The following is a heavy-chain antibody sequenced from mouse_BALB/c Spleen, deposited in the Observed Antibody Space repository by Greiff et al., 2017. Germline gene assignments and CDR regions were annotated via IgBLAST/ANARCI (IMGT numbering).Heavy chain of an antibody. CDR3: ARDYGSSWYFDV. J-gene: IGHJ1*01. D-gene: IGHD1-1*01. CDR2: ISSGSSTI. V-gene: IGHV5-17*02. Sequence: EVKLVESGGGLVQPGGSRKLSCAASGFTFSSFGMHWVRQAPEKGLEWVAYISSGSSTIYYADTVKGRFTISRDNPKNTLFLQMTSLRSEDTAMYYCARDYGSSWYFDVWGAGTTVTVSS. CDR1: GFTFSSFG.